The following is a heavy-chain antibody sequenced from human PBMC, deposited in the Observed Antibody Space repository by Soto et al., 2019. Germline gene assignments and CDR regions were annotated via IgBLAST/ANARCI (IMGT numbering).Heavy chain of an antibody. Sequence: QAQLVESGGGVVQPGRSLRLSCAASGFAFSSYGMHWVRQAPGTGLEWVAVISYDGSLQHYADSVKGRFTISRDNSKNTVLLQMSSLRAEDTAVDYCVSDRGYGHASVPYSWGQGTLVSVAS. CDR3: VSDRGYGHASVPYS. J-gene: IGHJ4*02. CDR2: ISYDGSLQ. D-gene: IGHD5-18*01. CDR1: GFAFSSYG. V-gene: IGHV3-30*03.